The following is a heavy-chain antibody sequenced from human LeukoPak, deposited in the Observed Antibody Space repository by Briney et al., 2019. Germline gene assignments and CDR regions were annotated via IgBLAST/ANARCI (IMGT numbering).Heavy chain of an antibody. CDR1: GFTFSSYA. Sequence: GGSLRLSCAASGFTFSSYAMSWVRQAPGKGLEWFSSISGSDGSTYYADSVKGRFTISRDNSKNTLYLQMNSLRAEDTAVYYCARAGNTRFDYWGQGTLVTVSS. D-gene: IGHD2/OR15-2a*01. CDR2: ISGSDGST. J-gene: IGHJ4*02. V-gene: IGHV3-23*01. CDR3: ARAGNTRFDY.